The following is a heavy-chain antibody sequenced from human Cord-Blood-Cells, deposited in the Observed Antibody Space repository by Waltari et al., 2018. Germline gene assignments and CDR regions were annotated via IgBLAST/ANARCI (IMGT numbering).Heavy chain of an antibody. D-gene: IGHD6-13*01. Sequence: VPETPGKGLEWVSYISSSGSTIYYADSVKGRFTISRDNAKNSLYLQMNSLRAEDTAVYYCASDDSSSWYYFDYWGQGTLVTVSS. CDR3: ASDDSSSWYYFDY. V-gene: IGHV3-48*03. J-gene: IGHJ4*02. CDR2: ISSSGSTI.